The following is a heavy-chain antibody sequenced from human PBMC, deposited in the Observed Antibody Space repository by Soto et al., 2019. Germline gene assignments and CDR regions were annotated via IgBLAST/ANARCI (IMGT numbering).Heavy chain of an antibody. J-gene: IGHJ5*02. Sequence: PSETLSLTCAVSSGSISGSNWWSWVRQPPGKGLEWTGEIYHSGSTNYNPSLKSRVTISVDKSKNQFSLKLSSVTAADTAVYYCARSEYSSSSDWFDPWGQGTLVTVSS. CDR1: SGSISGSNW. CDR3: ARSEYSSSSDWFDP. V-gene: IGHV4-4*02. CDR2: IYHSGST. D-gene: IGHD6-6*01.